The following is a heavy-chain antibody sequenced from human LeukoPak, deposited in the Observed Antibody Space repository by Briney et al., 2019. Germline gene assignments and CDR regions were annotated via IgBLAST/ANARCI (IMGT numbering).Heavy chain of an antibody. Sequence: PGGSLRLSRTASGFIVTNNYINWVRQAPGKGLEWVSLVYSGGSTYYADYVKGRFTISRDNSKNMVYLQMNSLRAEDTAMYYCARDPPAVLIDTYGWGQGTLVTVSS. CDR3: ARDPPAVLIDTYG. CDR2: VYSGGST. J-gene: IGHJ4*02. V-gene: IGHV3-66*01. D-gene: IGHD2-8*01. CDR1: GFIVTNNY.